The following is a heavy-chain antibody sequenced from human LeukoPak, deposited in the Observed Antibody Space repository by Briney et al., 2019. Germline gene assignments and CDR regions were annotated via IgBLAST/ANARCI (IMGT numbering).Heavy chain of an antibody. CDR3: ATCYDCVTATTHFDY. CDR1: GYTLTELS. Sequence: GASVKVSCKVSGYTLTELSMHWVRQAPGKGLEWRGGFDPEDGETIYAQKFQGRVTMTEDTSTDTAYMELSSLRSEDTAVYYCATCYDCVTATTHFDYWGQGTLVTVSS. J-gene: IGHJ4*02. CDR2: FDPEDGET. V-gene: IGHV1-24*01. D-gene: IGHD2-21*02.